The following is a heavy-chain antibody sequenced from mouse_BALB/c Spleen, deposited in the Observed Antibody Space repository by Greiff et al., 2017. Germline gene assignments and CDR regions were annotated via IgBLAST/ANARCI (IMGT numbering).Heavy chain of an antibody. J-gene: IGHJ2*01. CDR3: ARMDYYGSSYGDYFDY. V-gene: IGHV5-6-5*01. CDR2: ISSGGSP. Sequence: EVQVVESGGGLVKPGGSLKLSCAASGFTFSSYAMSWVRQTPEKRLEWVASISSGGSPYYPDSVKGRFTISRDNARNSLYLQMSRLRSEDTAMYYCARMDYYGSSYGDYFDYWGQGTTLTVSS. D-gene: IGHD1-1*01. CDR1: GFTFSSYA.